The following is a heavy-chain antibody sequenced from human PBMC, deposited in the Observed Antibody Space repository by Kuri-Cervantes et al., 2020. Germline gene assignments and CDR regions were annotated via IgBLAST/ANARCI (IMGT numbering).Heavy chain of an antibody. CDR2: IHHSGIT. Sequence: SETLSLTCAVSGASIISGNLWTWVRQSPGKGLEWIGDIHHSGITNYNASLESRVTILVDKSKNQFSSKLSSVTAADTAMYYCARWPIVVVGAGTPEAFDIWGQGTMVTVSS. V-gene: IGHV4-4*02. J-gene: IGHJ3*02. D-gene: IGHD2-15*01. CDR1: GASIISGNL. CDR3: ARWPIVVVGAGTPEAFDI.